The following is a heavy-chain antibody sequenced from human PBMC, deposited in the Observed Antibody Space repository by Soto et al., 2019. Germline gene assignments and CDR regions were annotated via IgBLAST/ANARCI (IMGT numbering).Heavy chain of an antibody. CDR3: ARSSGGNFGIIIEGTNWFAP. V-gene: IGHV1-8*02. D-gene: IGHD1-26*01. Sequence: ASVKVSCKASGGTFSSYAISWVRQAPGQGLEWMGVINPHGGSTAYAQKFKGRVTLTRDTSASTVYMEVSSLTSEDTAMYYCARSSGGNFGIIIEGTNWFAPWGQGTQVTVSS. CDR1: GGTFSSYA. J-gene: IGHJ5*02. CDR2: INPHGGST.